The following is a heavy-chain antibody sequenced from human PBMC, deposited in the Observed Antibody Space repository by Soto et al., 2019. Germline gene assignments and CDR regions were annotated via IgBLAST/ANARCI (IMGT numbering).Heavy chain of an antibody. V-gene: IGHV3-53*01. CDR3: ARGHPAMGVTAPDY. CDR1: GFTVSNNY. Sequence: GGSLRLSCAASGFTVSNNYMSWVRQAPGKGLEWVSVIYTDGSAYYADSVKGRFTISRDNSKNTLFLQMNSLRAEDTAVYYCARGHPAMGVTAPDYWGQGTLVTVSS. J-gene: IGHJ4*02. CDR2: IYTDGSA. D-gene: IGHD3-10*01.